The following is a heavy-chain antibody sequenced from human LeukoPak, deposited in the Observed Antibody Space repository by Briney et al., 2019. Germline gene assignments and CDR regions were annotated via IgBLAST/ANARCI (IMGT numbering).Heavy chain of an antibody. V-gene: IGHV3-30-3*01. CDR2: ISYDGSNK. D-gene: IGHD2-21*02. CDR3: ARNPGRTLVVVTAVDY. Sequence: GGSLRLSCAASGFTFSSHAMHGVRQAPAKGLEWVGVISYDGSNKYYGDSAKGRFTITRDNSKNTLYVQMNSLRVEDTAVYYCARNPGRTLVVVTAVDYWGQGTLVTVSS. J-gene: IGHJ4*02. CDR1: GFTFSSHA.